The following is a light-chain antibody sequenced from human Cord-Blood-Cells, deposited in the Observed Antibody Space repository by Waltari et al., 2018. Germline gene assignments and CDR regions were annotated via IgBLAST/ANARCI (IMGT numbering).Light chain of an antibody. Sequence: DIQMTQSPSSLSASVGDRVTITCRASQSISSYLNWYQQKPGKPPKFLIYAASSLQSGVPSRFSGSGSGTDFTLTISSLQPEDFATYYCQQSYSTPRTFGQGTKLEIK. CDR3: QQSYSTPRT. J-gene: IGKJ2*01. CDR1: QSISSY. CDR2: AAS. V-gene: IGKV1-39*01.